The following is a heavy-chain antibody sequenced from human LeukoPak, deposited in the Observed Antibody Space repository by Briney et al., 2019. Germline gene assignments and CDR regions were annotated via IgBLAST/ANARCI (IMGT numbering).Heavy chain of an antibody. CDR2: MNPNSGNT. J-gene: IGHJ4*02. CDR1: GYSFTSYD. CDR3: ARGLAVAGTGY. Sequence: ASVTVSCKSSGYSFTSYDLSWVRQPTGQGLEWMGWMNPNSGNTGYAQKFQGRVTMTRDTSISTAYMELTSLTSEDTAIYYCARGLAVAGTGYWGQGTLVTVSS. V-gene: IGHV1-8*01. D-gene: IGHD6-19*01.